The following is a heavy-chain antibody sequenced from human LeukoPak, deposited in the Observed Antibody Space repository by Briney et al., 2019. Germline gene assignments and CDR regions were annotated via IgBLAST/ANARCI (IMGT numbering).Heavy chain of an antibody. Sequence: PSETLSLTCTVSGGSISSYYWSWIRQPPGKGLEWIGYIYTSGSTNYNPSLKSRVTISVDTSKNQFSLKLSSVTAADTAVYYCARPPSSPAPNNGFDPWGRETWVTVSS. CDR3: ARPPSSPAPNNGFDP. CDR2: IYTSGST. V-gene: IGHV4-4*09. CDR1: GGSISSYY. D-gene: IGHD6-13*01. J-gene: IGHJ5*02.